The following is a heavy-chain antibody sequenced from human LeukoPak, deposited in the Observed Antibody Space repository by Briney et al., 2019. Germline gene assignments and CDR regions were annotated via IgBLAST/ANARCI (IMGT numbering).Heavy chain of an antibody. CDR1: GFTFTSYW. D-gene: IGHD5-24*01. Sequence: PGGSLRLSCTASGFTFTSYWMSWVRQAPGKGLEWVANIKQDGSEKFYVDSVKGRFTISRDNAKNSLYLQMNSLRAEDTAVYYCARDRGYTRTNTDGYPVFDLWGQGTLVTVSS. CDR3: ARDRGYTRTNTDGYPVFDL. CDR2: IKQDGSEK. J-gene: IGHJ4*03. V-gene: IGHV3-7*01.